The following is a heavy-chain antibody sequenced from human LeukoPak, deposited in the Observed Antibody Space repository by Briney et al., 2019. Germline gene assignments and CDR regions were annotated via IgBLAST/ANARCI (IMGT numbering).Heavy chain of an antibody. CDR3: VRDHYYDSSVAY. Sequence: SETLSLTCTVSDGSISSSPYYWGWVRQPPGKGLEYIASIYYTGTTYYNPSLKSRVTISLDTSKNQFSLKMSSVTAADTAVYYCVRDHYYDSSVAYWGQGTLVTVSS. CDR2: IYYTGTT. J-gene: IGHJ4*02. D-gene: IGHD3-22*01. CDR1: DGSISSSPYY. V-gene: IGHV4-39*07.